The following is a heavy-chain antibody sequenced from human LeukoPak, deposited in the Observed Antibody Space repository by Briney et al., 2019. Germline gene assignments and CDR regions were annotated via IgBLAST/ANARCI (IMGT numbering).Heavy chain of an antibody. V-gene: IGHV3-64D*06. CDR3: VKDPRWGDYVHGDY. CDR2: ISSNGGST. J-gene: IGHJ4*02. CDR1: GFTFSSYA. D-gene: IGHD4-17*01. Sequence: GGSLRLSCSASGFTFSSYAMHWVRQAPGKGLECVSAISSNGGSTYYADSVKGRFTISRDNSKNTLYLQMSSLRAEDTAVYYCVKDPRWGDYVHGDYWGQGTLVTVSS.